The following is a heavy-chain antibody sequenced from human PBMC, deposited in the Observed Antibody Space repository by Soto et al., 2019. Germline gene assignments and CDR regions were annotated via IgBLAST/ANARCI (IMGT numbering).Heavy chain of an antibody. CDR3: ARGGFSYDSSGSPGAF. CDR2: INVDSGDT. D-gene: IGHD3-22*01. J-gene: IGHJ4*02. Sequence: QVQLLQSGAELRKPGASVKVSCKTSGYTFTTYFIHWVRQAPGQGLEWLGWINVDSGDTKSADDFKGRVSMTRDTSVTTADLELTGLTSDDTAVYYCARGGFSYDSSGSPGAFWGQGTLVTVSS. V-gene: IGHV1-2*07. CDR1: GYTFTTYF.